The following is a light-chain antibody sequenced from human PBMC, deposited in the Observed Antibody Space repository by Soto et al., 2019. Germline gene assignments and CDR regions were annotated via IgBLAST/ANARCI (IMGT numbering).Light chain of an antibody. CDR3: LQYHNLWA. Sequence: IVMTQSPATLSVSPVEIATLYCRASQNIYSNVAWYQQRPGQAPRLLIYRASTRAPGIPVRFSGSGSGTEFTLTISSLQSEDFTVYSCLQYHNLWAFGQGTKVDIK. V-gene: IGKV3-15*01. CDR1: QNIYSN. J-gene: IGKJ1*01. CDR2: RAS.